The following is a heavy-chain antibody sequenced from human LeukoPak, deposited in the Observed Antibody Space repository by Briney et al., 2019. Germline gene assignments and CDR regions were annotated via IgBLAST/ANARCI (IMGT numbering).Heavy chain of an antibody. V-gene: IGHV3-7*03. Sequence: GGSLRLSCAASGFTFSSHWMSWVRQAPGKGLEWVANIKQDGSDKHYVDSVKGRFTISRDNAKNSLHLQMNSLRAEDTALYYCAKGRGDIVATIDYWGQGTLVTVSS. CDR1: GFTFSSHW. J-gene: IGHJ4*02. CDR3: AKGRGDIVATIDY. CDR2: IKQDGSDK. D-gene: IGHD5-12*01.